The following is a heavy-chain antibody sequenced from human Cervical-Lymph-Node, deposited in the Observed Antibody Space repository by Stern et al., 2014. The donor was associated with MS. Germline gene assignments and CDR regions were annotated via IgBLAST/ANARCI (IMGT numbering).Heavy chain of an antibody. D-gene: IGHD1-26*01. V-gene: IGHV4-61*02. CDR1: GGSISSRTYS. J-gene: IGHJ5*02. CDR2: IYYSGTP. Sequence: QVQLQQSGPGLVKPSQTLSLTCTVSGGSISSRTYSWSWIRQPAGKGLEWIGHIYYSGTPNNNPPPKSRVTIKRDPSKNQFSLQLGSVAAADTALYYCARDRGVGWFDPWGQGTLVTVSS. CDR3: ARDRGVGWFDP.